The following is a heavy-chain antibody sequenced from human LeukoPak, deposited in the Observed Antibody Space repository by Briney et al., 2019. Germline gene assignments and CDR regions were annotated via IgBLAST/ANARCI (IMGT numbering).Heavy chain of an antibody. Sequence: GGSLRLSCAASGFTFSSYSMNWVRQAPGKGLEWVSSISSSSSYIYYADSVKGRFTISRDNAKNSLYLQMNSLRAEDTAVYYCARYCSSTSCYTPDFDYWGQGTLVTVFS. D-gene: IGHD2-2*02. J-gene: IGHJ4*02. CDR1: GFTFSSYS. V-gene: IGHV3-21*01. CDR2: ISSSSSYI. CDR3: ARYCSSTSCYTPDFDY.